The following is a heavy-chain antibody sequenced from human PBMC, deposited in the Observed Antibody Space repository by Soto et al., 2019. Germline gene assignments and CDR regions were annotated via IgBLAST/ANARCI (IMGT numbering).Heavy chain of an antibody. CDR1: GYTFTSYN. D-gene: IGHD3-22*01. V-gene: IGHV1-46*03. J-gene: IGHJ4*02. CDR3: ARDDSSQPFDY. CDR2: INPSGGST. Sequence: APVKVSCKASGYTFTSYNMHCVRQAPGQGLEWMGIINPSGGSTSYAQKFQGRVTMTRDTSTSTVYMELSSLRSEDTAVYYCARDDSSQPFDYWGQGTLVTVSS.